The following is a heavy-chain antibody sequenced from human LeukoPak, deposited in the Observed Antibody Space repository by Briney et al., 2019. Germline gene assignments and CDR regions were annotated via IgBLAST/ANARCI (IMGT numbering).Heavy chain of an antibody. D-gene: IGHD2-2*01. V-gene: IGHV4-39*07. J-gene: IGHJ4*02. Sequence: PSETLSLTCTVSGGSISSSSYYWGWIRQPPGKGLEWIGSIYYSGSTYYNPSLKSRVTISVDTSKNQFSLKLSSVTAADTAVYYCARGTEVRPFDYWGQGTLVTVSS. CDR2: IYYSGST. CDR1: GGSISSSSYY. CDR3: ARGTEVRPFDY.